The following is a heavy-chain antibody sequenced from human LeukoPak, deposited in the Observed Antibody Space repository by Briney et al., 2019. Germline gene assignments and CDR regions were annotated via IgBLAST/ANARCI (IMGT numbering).Heavy chain of an antibody. J-gene: IGHJ6*02. CDR2: VYYSGTT. D-gene: IGHD1-14*01. Sequence: SETLSLTCTVSGGSISTYYWNWIRQPPGKGLEWIGYVYYSGTTYQNPSLKSRVIMSVDTSKNQLSLKLNSVTAADTAVYYCARGTGATNLYGMDLWGQGTTVAVS. CDR3: ARGTGATNLYGMDL. CDR1: GGSISTYY. V-gene: IGHV4-59*01.